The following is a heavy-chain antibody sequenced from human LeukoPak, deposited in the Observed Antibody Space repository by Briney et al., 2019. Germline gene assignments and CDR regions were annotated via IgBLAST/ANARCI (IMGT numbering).Heavy chain of an antibody. Sequence: GGSLRLSCAASGFTFSSYAMSWVRQAPGKGLEWVSAISGSGGSTYYADSVKGRFTISRDNSRNTLYLQMNSLRAEDTAVYYCARALWFGELFGDYWGQGTLVTVSS. J-gene: IGHJ4*02. CDR3: ARALWFGELFGDY. V-gene: IGHV3-23*01. D-gene: IGHD3-10*01. CDR1: GFTFSSYA. CDR2: ISGSGGST.